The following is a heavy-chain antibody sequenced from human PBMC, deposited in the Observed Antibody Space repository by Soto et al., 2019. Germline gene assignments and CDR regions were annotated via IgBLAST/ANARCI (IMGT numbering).Heavy chain of an antibody. Sequence: GGSLRLSCAASGVTFSSYEMNWVRQAPGKGLEWVSYISSSGSTIYYADSVKGRFTISRDNAKNSLYLQMNSLRAEDTAVYYCASLVVPAAIDWFDPWGQGTLVTVS. CDR1: GVTFSSYE. D-gene: IGHD2-2*01. V-gene: IGHV3-48*03. CDR3: ASLVVPAAIDWFDP. J-gene: IGHJ5*02. CDR2: ISSSGSTI.